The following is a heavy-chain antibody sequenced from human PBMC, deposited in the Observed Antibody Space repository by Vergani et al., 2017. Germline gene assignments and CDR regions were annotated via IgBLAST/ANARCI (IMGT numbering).Heavy chain of an antibody. CDR1: GFTSSSYS. V-gene: IGHV3-21*01. CDR3: ARSRLAVITMVRGVIGY. D-gene: IGHD3-10*01. CDR2: ISSSSSYI. J-gene: IGHJ4*02. Sequence: EVQLVESGRGLVNPGGSLRLSCAASGFTSSSYSMNWVRQAPGQGLEWVSSISSSSSYIYSAASVKGRFTISRDNAKNSLYLQMNSLRAEDTAVYYCARSRLAVITMVRGVIGYWGQGTLVTVSS.